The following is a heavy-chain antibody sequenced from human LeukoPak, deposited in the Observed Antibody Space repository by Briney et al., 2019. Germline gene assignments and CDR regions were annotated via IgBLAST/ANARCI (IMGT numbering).Heavy chain of an antibody. CDR2: TRNKANSYTT. V-gene: IGHV3-72*01. D-gene: IGHD1-7*01. CDR3: ARGTGTWDAFDM. J-gene: IGHJ3*02. CDR1: GFTLSDYY. Sequence: GGSLRLSCVVSGFTLSDYYMDWVRQAPGKGVEGVGRTRNKANSYTTEYAASVKGRFTISRDGSKNSLYLQMNSLKTEDTAVYYCARGTGTWDAFDMWGQGTMVTVS.